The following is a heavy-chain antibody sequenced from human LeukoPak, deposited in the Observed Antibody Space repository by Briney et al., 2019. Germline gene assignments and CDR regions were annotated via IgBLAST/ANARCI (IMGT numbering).Heavy chain of an antibody. CDR2: LNHSGST. Sequence: SETLSLTCAVYGGSFSGYYWSWIRQPPGKGLEWIGELNHSGSTNYNPSLKSRVTISVDTSKNQFSLKLSSVTAADTAVYYCARLSYYDSSGPESLDYWGQGTLVTVSS. CDR1: GGSFSGYY. V-gene: IGHV4-34*01. J-gene: IGHJ4*02. D-gene: IGHD3-22*01. CDR3: ARLSYYDSSGPESLDY.